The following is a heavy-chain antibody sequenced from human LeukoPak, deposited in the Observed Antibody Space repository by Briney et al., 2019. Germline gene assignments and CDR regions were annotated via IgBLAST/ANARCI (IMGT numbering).Heavy chain of an antibody. V-gene: IGHV3-23*01. D-gene: IGHD3-10*01. J-gene: IGHJ4*02. Sequence: GGSLRLSCAASGFTFSSNSMTWVRQTPGKGLEWVSGISGSGDSTFYADSVKGRFTIPRDNSRNTLYLQMSSLRPEDTAVYYCTKWSGFGDDWGQGTLVTVSS. CDR2: ISGSGDST. CDR3: TKWSGFGDD. CDR1: GFTFSSNS.